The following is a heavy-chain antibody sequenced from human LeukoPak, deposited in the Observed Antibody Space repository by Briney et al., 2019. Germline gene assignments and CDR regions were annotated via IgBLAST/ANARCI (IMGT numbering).Heavy chain of an antibody. CDR2: IYYSGST. V-gene: IGHV4-28*03. CDR3: ARGSGILDAFDI. Sequence: SETLSLTCAVSGYSIRSSNWWGWIRPPPGKGLEWIGYIYYSGSTYYNPSLKSRVTMSVDTSKNQFSLKLSSVTAVDTAVYYCARGSGILDAFDIWGQGTMVSVSS. D-gene: IGHD3-10*01. CDR1: GYSIRSSNW. J-gene: IGHJ3*02.